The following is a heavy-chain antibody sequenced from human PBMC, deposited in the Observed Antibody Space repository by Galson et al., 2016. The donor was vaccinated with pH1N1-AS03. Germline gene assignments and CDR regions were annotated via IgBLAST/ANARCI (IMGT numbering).Heavy chain of an antibody. J-gene: IGHJ4*01. D-gene: IGHD6-19*01. V-gene: IGHV5-51*01. CDR1: GYSFTNYL. CDR2: IYLDDSDT. Sequence: QSGAEVKKPGESLKVSCQGSGYSFTNYLIGWVRQMPGKGLEWMGIIYLDDSDTRHSPSFQGQVTIAAGKSISTAYLQWSSLKASDTAMYYCARLTLSSGWPCDYWGQGTLVTVSS. CDR3: ARLTLSSGWPCDY.